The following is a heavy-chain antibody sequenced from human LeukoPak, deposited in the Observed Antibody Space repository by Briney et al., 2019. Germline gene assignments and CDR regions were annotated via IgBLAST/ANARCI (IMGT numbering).Heavy chain of an antibody. J-gene: IGHJ3*02. V-gene: IGHV3-21*01. CDR3: ARDRIGSGSYYWPDAFDI. Sequence: GGSLRLSCAASGFTFSSYSMNWVRQAPGKGLEWVSSISSSSSYIYYADSVKGRFTISRDNAKNSLYLQMNSLRAEDTAVYYCARDRIGSGSYYWPDAFDIWGQGTMVTVSS. D-gene: IGHD1-26*01. CDR1: GFTFSSYS. CDR2: ISSSSSYI.